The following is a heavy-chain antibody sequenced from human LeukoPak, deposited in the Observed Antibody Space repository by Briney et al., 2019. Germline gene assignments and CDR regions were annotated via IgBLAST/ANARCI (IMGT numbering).Heavy chain of an antibody. J-gene: IGHJ4*02. CDR2: IYYSGST. Sequence: PSETLSLTCTVSGGSISSGDYYWSWIRQPPGKGLERIGYIYYSGSTYYNPSLKSRVTISVDTSKNQFSLKLSSVTAADTAVYYCARGRGYSNYVLDYWGQGTLVTVSS. CDR1: GGSISSGDYY. D-gene: IGHD4-11*01. V-gene: IGHV4-30-4*01. CDR3: ARGRGYSNYVLDY.